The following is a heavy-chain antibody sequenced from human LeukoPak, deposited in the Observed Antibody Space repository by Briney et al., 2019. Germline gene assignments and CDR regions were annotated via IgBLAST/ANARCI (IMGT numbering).Heavy chain of an antibody. Sequence: PSETLSLTCAVYGGSFSGYYWSWIRQPPGKGLEWIGEINHSGSTNYNPSLKSRVTISVDTSKNQFSLKLSSVTAADTAVYYCARLVLRYFDWLLFGFDYWGQGTLVTVSS. CDR3: ARLVLRYFDWLLFGFDY. CDR2: INHSGST. CDR1: GGSFSGYY. J-gene: IGHJ4*02. D-gene: IGHD3-9*01. V-gene: IGHV4-34*01.